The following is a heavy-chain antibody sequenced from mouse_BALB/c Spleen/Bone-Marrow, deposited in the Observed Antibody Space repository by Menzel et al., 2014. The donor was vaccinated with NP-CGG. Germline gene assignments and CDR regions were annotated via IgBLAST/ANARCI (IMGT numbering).Heavy chain of an antibody. CDR2: IFPGSGNT. J-gene: IGHJ2*01. Sequence: VMLVESGPELVKPGASVKISCKASGYSFTSYYIHWVKQRPGQGLEWIGWIFPGSGNTKYNEKFKGKVTLTADTSSSTAYMQLSSLTSEDSAVYFCARVFDYWGQGTTLTVSS. CDR1: GYSFTSYY. CDR3: ARVFDY. V-gene: IGHV1-66*01.